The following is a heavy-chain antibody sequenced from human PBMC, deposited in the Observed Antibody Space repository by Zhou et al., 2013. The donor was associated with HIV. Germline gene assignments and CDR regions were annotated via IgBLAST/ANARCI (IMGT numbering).Heavy chain of an antibody. J-gene: IGHJ4*02. CDR2: INPESGGT. Sequence: QVQLVQSGAELKKPGASVRVSCKASGYTFTDYGISWVRQVPGQGLEWMGWINPESGGTSYAQNFQDRVTMTRDTSINTAYMELSRLRSNDTAVYFCARDWYYYGSGSYVDFWGQGTLVTVSS. D-gene: IGHD3-10*01. CDR3: ARDWYYYGSGSYVDF. CDR1: GYTFTDYG. V-gene: IGHV1-2*02.